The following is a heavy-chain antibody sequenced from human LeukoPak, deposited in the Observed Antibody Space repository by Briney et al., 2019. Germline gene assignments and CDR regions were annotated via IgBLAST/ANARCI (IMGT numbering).Heavy chain of an antibody. CDR3: AKALGDITIFGVVKRYFDY. D-gene: IGHD3-3*01. CDR1: GFSLGNYA. Sequence: GGSLRLSCAASGFSLGNYAMNWVRQAPGKGLVWVSAISGSGGTTFYADSVKGRFTISRDISKNTLYLQMNSLRAEDTAVYYCAKALGDITIFGVVKRYFDYWGQGTLVTVSS. CDR2: ISGSGGTT. J-gene: IGHJ4*02. V-gene: IGHV3-23*01.